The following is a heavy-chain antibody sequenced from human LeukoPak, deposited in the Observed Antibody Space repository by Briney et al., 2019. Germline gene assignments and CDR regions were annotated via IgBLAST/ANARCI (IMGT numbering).Heavy chain of an antibody. CDR1: GYTFTGYY. CDR3: ARGGYSSFGFDP. Sequence: ASVKVSCKASGYTFTGYYMHWVRQAPGQGLEWMGWINPNRGGTNYAQKFQGRVTMTGDTSISTAYMELSRLRSDDTAVYYCARGGYSSFGFDPWGQGTLVTVSS. J-gene: IGHJ5*02. CDR2: INPNRGGT. D-gene: IGHD6-13*01. V-gene: IGHV1-2*02.